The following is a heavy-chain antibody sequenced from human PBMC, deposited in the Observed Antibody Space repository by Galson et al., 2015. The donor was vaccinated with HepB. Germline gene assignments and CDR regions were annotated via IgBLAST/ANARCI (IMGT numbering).Heavy chain of an antibody. J-gene: IGHJ2*01. V-gene: IGHV3-7*03. CDR1: GFTFSSYW. CDR2: IKQDGSEK. D-gene: IGHD3-10*01. CDR3: ARDYHLLWFGETHWYFDL. Sequence: SLRLSCAASGFTFSSYWMSWVRQAPGKGLEWVANIKQDGSEKYYVDSVKGRFTISRDNAKNSLYLQMNSLRAEDTAVYYCARDYHLLWFGETHWYFDLWGRGTLVTVSS.